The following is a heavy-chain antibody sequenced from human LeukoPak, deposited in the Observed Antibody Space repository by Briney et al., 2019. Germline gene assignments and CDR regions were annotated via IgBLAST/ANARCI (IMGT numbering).Heavy chain of an antibody. V-gene: IGHV3-30*03. CDR1: GFTFSSYG. D-gene: IGHD3-9*01. J-gene: IGHJ4*02. CDR2: ISYDGSNK. Sequence: GGSLRLSCAASGFTFSSYGMHWVRQAPGKGLEWVALISYDGSNKYYADSVKGRLTISRDNSKNTLYLQMNSLRDEDTAVYYCASQYYDILTGYLHYFDYWGQGTLVTVSS. CDR3: ASQYYDILTGYLHYFDY.